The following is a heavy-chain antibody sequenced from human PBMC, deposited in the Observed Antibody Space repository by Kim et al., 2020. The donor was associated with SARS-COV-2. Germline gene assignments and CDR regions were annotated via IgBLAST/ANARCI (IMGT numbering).Heavy chain of an antibody. J-gene: IGHJ4*02. V-gene: IGHV1-2*02. CDR3: ARADRLRSGWSNYFDF. Sequence: ASVKVSCKASGYTFTDYYIHWVRQAPGQGLEWMGWINPNSGGTNYPQNFLDRVTMTRDTSISTIYMELNRLRSDDTAIYYCARADRLRSGWSNYFDFWGQGTLVTVSS. CDR2: INPNSGGT. D-gene: IGHD6-19*01. CDR1: GYTFTDYY.